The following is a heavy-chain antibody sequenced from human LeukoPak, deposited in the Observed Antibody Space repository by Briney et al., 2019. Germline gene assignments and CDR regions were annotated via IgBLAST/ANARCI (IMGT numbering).Heavy chain of an antibody. Sequence: GGSLRLSCAASGFTFSSYGMHWVRQAPGKGLEWVANIKQDGSEKYYVDSVKGRFTISRDNAKNSLYLQMNSLRAEDTAVYYCARDRKAPPGYYGMDVWGQGTTVTVSS. CDR2: IKQDGSEK. J-gene: IGHJ6*02. D-gene: IGHD3-10*01. V-gene: IGHV3-7*01. CDR3: ARDRKAPPGYYGMDV. CDR1: GFTFSSYG.